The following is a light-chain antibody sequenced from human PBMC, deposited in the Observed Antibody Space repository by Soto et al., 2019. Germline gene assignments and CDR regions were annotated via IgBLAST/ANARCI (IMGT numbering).Light chain of an antibody. CDR1: QSVRSY. Sequence: EIVLTQSPATLSLSPGERATLSCRASQSVRSYLAWYQQKPGQAPRLLVYDASNRATGIPARFSGSGSGTDFTLTISXXXXXDFAVYYCQQRSNWPYTFGQGT. V-gene: IGKV3-11*01. CDR3: QQRSNWPYT. CDR2: DAS. J-gene: IGKJ2*01.